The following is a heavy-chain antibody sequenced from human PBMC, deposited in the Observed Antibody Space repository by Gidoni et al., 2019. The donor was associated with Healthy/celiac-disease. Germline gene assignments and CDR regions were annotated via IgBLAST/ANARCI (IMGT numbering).Heavy chain of an antibody. CDR3: ASDSPSQRAAGNDYYYGMDV. V-gene: IGHV4-39*01. CDR2: IYYSGST. Sequence: QLQLQESGPGLAKPSETLSLTCTVSGGSISSSSYYWGWIRQPPGKGLEWIGGIYYSGSTYNNPSLKSRVTISVDTSKNQFSLKLSSVTAAETAVYYCASDSPSQRAAGNDYYYGMDVWGQGTTVTVSS. J-gene: IGHJ6*02. CDR1: GGSISSSSYY. D-gene: IGHD6-13*01.